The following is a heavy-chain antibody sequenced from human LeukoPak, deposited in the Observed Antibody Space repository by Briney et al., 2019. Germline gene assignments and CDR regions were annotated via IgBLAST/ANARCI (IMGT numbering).Heavy chain of an antibody. CDR3: AKDDAWLRFGE. J-gene: IGHJ4*02. Sequence: GGSLRLSCAASGFTFNNFAMNWVRQAPGKGLGWVSGISPSGDITYYADSVKGRFTISRDNSKNTLYLEVISLTAEDTAVYYCAKDDAWLRFGEWSQGTLVTVSS. CDR1: GFTFNNFA. CDR2: ISPSGDIT. D-gene: IGHD3-10*01. V-gene: IGHV3-23*01.